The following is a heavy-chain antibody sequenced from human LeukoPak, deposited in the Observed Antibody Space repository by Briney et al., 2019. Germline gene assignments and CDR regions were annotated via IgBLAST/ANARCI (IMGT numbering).Heavy chain of an antibody. CDR2: TFSTST. CDR1: VDSVSSSPYH. CDR3: ARYKFHNYFDP. V-gene: IGHV4-61*01. Sequence: SETVSLTCSVSVDSVSSSPYHWGWMRQPPGKGLEWIGNTFSTSTLYNASLRSRVTILVDTSKNQFSLKLTSATAADTAIYYCARYKFHNYFDPWGQGTLVVVSS. D-gene: IGHD5-24*01. J-gene: IGHJ5*02.